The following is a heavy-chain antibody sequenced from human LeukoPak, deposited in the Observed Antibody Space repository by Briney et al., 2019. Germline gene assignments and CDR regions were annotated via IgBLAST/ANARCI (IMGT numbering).Heavy chain of an antibody. Sequence: GGSLRLSCSTSGFTFSNHFMHWVRQAPGKGLEYVSSIGPNGASTLYADSVKGRFTFSRDNSKNALYLQLTSLRLEDTALYYCVKDLTGTWSFDYWGQGTLVTVSS. CDR3: VKDLTGTWSFDY. D-gene: IGHD3-9*01. J-gene: IGHJ4*02. CDR1: GFTFSNHF. V-gene: IGHV3-64D*06. CDR2: IGPNGAST.